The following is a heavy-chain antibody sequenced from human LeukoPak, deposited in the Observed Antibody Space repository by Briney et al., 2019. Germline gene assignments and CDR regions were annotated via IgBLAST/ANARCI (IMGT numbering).Heavy chain of an antibody. D-gene: IGHD6-6*01. J-gene: IGHJ3*02. CDR1: GFTFSSYA. CDR3: AMSYSSSSVVAFDI. V-gene: IGHV3-23*01. Sequence: GGSLRLSCAASGFTFSSYAINWVRQVPGKGLEWVSAISGSGGSTFYVDSVKGRFTISRDNSKNTLYLQMNSLRAEDTAVYYCAMSYSSSSVVAFDIWGQGTMVTVSS. CDR2: ISGSGGST.